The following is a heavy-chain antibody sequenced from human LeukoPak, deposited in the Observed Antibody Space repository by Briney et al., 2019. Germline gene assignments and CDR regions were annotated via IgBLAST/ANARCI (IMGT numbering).Heavy chain of an antibody. J-gene: IGHJ4*02. V-gene: IGHV4-39*01. CDR1: GGSISSSSYY. CDR2: IYYSGST. D-gene: IGHD3-3*01. CDR3: ASSIFWSGYYINY. Sequence: SETLSLTCTVSGGSISSSSYYWGWIRQPPGKGLEWIGSIYYSGSTYYNPSLKSRVTISVVTSKNQFSLKLSSVTAADTAVYYCASSIFWSGYYINYWGQGTLVTVSS.